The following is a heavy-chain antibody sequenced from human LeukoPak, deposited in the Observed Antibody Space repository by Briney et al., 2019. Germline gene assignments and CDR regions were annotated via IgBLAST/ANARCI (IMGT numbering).Heavy chain of an antibody. D-gene: IGHD1-26*01. J-gene: IGHJ3*02. CDR3: ARDRAHSGSYYSFDI. CDR2: TYYRSKWYN. V-gene: IGHV6-1*01. CDR1: EDSVSSNSAA. Sequence: SQTLSLTCAISEDSVSSNSAAWHWIRQSPSRGLEWLGRTYYRSKWYNDYAVVVKSRITINADTSKNQFSLQLDSVTPEDTAVYYCARDRAHSGSYYSFDIWGQGTLVTVSS.